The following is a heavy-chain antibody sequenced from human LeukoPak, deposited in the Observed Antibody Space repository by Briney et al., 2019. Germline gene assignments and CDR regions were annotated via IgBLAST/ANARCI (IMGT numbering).Heavy chain of an antibody. CDR2: IRIKANSYAT. D-gene: IGHD6-19*01. CDR3: TRPGYSSGWTDN. Sequence: GGSLRLSCAASGFNFSGSAMHWVRQASGKGLEWVGRIRIKANSYATTYGASVKGRFTISRDDSKNTVYLQMNSLETEDTAVYYCTRPGYSSGWTDNWGQGTLVTVSS. J-gene: IGHJ4*02. CDR1: GFNFSGSA. V-gene: IGHV3-73*01.